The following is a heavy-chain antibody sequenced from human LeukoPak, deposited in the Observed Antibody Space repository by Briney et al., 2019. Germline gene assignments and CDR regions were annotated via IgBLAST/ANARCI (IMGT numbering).Heavy chain of an antibody. D-gene: IGHD3-10*01. V-gene: IGHV1-2*02. CDR2: INPNSGGT. Sequence: ASVKVSCKASGYTFTGYYMHWVRQAPGQGLEGMGWINPNSGGTNYAQKFQGRVTMTRDTSISTAYMELSRLRSDDTAVYYCASRGRVGSGSYYNEGYYYYGMDVWGQGTTVTVSS. CDR3: ASRGRVGSGSYYNEGYYYYGMDV. CDR1: GYTFTGYY. J-gene: IGHJ6*02.